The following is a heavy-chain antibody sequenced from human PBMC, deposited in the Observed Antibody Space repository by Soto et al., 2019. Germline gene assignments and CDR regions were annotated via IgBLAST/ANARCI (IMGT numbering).Heavy chain of an antibody. J-gene: IGHJ6*02. CDR3: ARGGNTAMVTKFYYYYGMDV. Sequence: SVKVSCKASGGTFSSYAISWVRQAPGQGLEWMGGIIPIFGTANYAQKFQGRVTITADESTSTAYMELSSLRSEDTAVYYCARGGNTAMVTKFYYYYGMDVWGQGTTVTVSS. CDR1: GGTFSSYA. V-gene: IGHV1-69*13. CDR2: IIPIFGTA. D-gene: IGHD5-18*01.